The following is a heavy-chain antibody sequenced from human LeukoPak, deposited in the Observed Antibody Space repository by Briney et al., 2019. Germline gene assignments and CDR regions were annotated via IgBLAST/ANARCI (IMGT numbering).Heavy chain of an antibody. D-gene: IGHD3-22*01. CDR3: ARDASYYYDSSGCLDY. Sequence: ASVKVSCKASGYTFTSYYMHWVRQAPGQGLEWMGIINPSGGSTNYAQKFQGRVTMTRDTSTSTVYMELSSLRSEDTAVYYCARDASYYYDSSGCLDYWGQGTLVTVSS. J-gene: IGHJ4*02. CDR2: INPSGGST. V-gene: IGHV1-46*01. CDR1: GYTFTSYY.